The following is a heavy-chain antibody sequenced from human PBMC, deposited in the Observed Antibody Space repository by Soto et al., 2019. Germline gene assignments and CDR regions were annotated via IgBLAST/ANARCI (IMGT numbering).Heavy chain of an antibody. J-gene: IGHJ6*02. CDR3: ARGTPEYYYYGMDV. D-gene: IGHD2-2*01. CDR2: ISYDGSNK. CDR1: GFTFSSYA. Sequence: QVQLVESGGGVVQPGRSLRLSCAASGFTFSSYAMHWVRQAPGKGLEWVAVISYDGSNKYYADSVKGRFTISRDNSKNQLYLQMNSLRAEDTAVYYCARGTPEYYYYGMDVWGQGTTVTVSS. V-gene: IGHV3-30-3*01.